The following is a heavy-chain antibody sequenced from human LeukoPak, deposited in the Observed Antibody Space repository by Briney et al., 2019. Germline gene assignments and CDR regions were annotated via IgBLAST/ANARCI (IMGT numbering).Heavy chain of an antibody. J-gene: IGHJ5*02. CDR1: GGSFGGYF. CDR2: IHHSGST. V-gene: IGHV4-34*01. CDR3: ARGEGNCNYYGSGSSLFDP. D-gene: IGHD3-10*01. Sequence: SETLSLTCAVYGGSFGGYFWSWFRQPPGKGLEWIGEIHHSGSTNYNPSLKSRVTISIDSSKNQFSLNLSSVTAADTAEYYCARGEGNCNYYGSGSSLFDPWGQGTLVTVSS.